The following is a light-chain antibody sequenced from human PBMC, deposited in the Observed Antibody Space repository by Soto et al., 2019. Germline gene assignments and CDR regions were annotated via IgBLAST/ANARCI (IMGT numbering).Light chain of an antibody. V-gene: IGKV1-9*01. J-gene: IGKJ4*01. CDR1: QGLSSS. CDR3: QQLNAYTLT. Sequence: DLQLTQSPSFLSASVEDRVTITCRASQGLSSSLAWYQKRPGKAPQLLIYPASTLQSGVPARLRGSGSGTELTLTISSMQYEDFATYYCQQLNAYTLTFGGGTKVDIK. CDR2: PAS.